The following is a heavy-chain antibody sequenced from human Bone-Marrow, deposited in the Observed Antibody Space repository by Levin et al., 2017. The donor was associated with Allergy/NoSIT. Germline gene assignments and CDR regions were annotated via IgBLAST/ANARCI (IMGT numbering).Heavy chain of an antibody. Sequence: HGESLKISCKGFGYSFTNSWIGWVRQMPGRGLEWMGFIYPYDSETTYSPSFQGQVTFSADKSINTAFLQWSSLKASDTAMYYCARQVKIHTQSGLTQVWFDPWGQGTLVTVSS. CDR1: GYSFTNSW. CDR2: IYPYDSET. V-gene: IGHV5-51*01. D-gene: IGHD4-23*01. CDR3: ARQVKIHTQSGLTQVWFDP. J-gene: IGHJ5*02.